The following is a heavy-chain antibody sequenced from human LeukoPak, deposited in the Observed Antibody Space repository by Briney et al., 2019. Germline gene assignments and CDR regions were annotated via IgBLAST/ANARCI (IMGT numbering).Heavy chain of an antibody. Sequence: ASVKVSCKASGYTFTGYYMHWVRQAPGQGLEWMGWINPNSGGTNYAQKFQGWVTMTRDTSISTAYMELSRLRSDDTAAYYCAREWLVRDFDYWGQGTLVTVSS. CDR3: AREWLVRDFDY. CDR2: INPNSGGT. V-gene: IGHV1-2*04. J-gene: IGHJ4*02. CDR1: GYTFTGYY. D-gene: IGHD6-19*01.